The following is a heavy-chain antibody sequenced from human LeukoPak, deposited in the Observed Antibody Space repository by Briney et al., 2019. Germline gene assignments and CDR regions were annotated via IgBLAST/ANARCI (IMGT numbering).Heavy chain of an antibody. CDR1: GFTFSNYG. D-gene: IGHD6-13*01. CDR2: IASSGAT. J-gene: IGHJ4*02. V-gene: IGHV3-23*01. CDR3: ARDLWQHGFDY. Sequence: PGGSLRLSCAASGFTFSNYGMYWVRQAPGKGLGWVSAIASSGATYYAASVKGRFTISRDNSKNTLYLQMNSLRAEDTAVYYCARDLWQHGFDYWGQGTLVTVSS.